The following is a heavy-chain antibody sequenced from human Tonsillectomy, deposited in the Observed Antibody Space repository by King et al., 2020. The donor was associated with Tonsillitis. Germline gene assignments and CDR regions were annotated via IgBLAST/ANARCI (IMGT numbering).Heavy chain of an antibody. CDR1: GGSINSGSHY. Sequence: QLQESGPGLVTPSETLSLTCTVSGGSINSGSHYWGWIRQPPGKGLEWIGSVYYSGSTYSNMSLKTRVTISIDTSKNQFSLKLSSVTAADTAVYYCARHVEVFDAFHIWGQGTMVTVSS. J-gene: IGHJ3*02. V-gene: IGHV4-39*07. D-gene: IGHD2-8*01. CDR2: VYYSGST. CDR3: ARHVEVFDAFHI.